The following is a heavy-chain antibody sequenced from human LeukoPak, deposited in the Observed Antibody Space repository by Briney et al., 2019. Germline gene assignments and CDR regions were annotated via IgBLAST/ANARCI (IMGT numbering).Heavy chain of an antibody. J-gene: IGHJ6*04. V-gene: IGHV1-69*06. Sequence: SVKVSCKASGGTFSSYAISWVRQAPGQGLAWMGGIIPIFGTANYAQKFQGRVTITADKSTSTAYMELSSLRSEDTAVYYCASQTVVVPAAIKVAYYYYGMDVWGKGTTVTVSS. CDR1: GGTFSSYA. CDR2: IIPIFGTA. CDR3: ASQTVVVPAAIKVAYYYYGMDV. D-gene: IGHD2-2*02.